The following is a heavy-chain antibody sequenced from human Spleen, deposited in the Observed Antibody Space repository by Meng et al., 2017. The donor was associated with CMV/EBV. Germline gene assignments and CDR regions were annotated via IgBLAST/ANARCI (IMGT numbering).Heavy chain of an antibody. CDR1: GFSFTGYY. J-gene: IGHJ4*02. CDR2: TNPLSGGS. Sequence: ASVKVSCKASGFSFTGYYLHWVRQAPGQGLEWVGWTNPLSGGSHYAQKFQGRITVTSDTSITTVYMELSRLRPDDTAVYYCARVIAVAGTAPFDYWGQGTLVTVSS. V-gene: IGHV1-2*02. CDR3: ARVIAVAGTAPFDY. D-gene: IGHD6-19*01.